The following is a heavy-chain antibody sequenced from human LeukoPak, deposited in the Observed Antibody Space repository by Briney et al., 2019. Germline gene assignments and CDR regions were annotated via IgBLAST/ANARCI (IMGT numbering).Heavy chain of an antibody. V-gene: IGHV4-31*03. Sequence: PSETLSLTCTVSGGSISSGGYYWSWIHQHPGKGLEWIGYIYYSGSTYYNPSLKSRVTISVDTSKNQFSLKLSSVTAADTAVYYCARVSMGGTYYYFDPWGQGTLVTVSS. J-gene: IGHJ4*02. D-gene: IGHD1-26*01. CDR2: IYYSGST. CDR1: GGSISSGGYY. CDR3: ARVSMGGTYYYFDP.